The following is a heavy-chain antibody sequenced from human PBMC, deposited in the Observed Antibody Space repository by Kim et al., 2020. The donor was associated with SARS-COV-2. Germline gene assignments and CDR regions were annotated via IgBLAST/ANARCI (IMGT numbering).Heavy chain of an antibody. J-gene: IGHJ4*02. CDR3: ARVGGGGYYFDY. V-gene: IGHV4-31*03. CDR1: GGSISSGGYF. D-gene: IGHD2-15*01. Sequence: SETLSLTCTVSGGSISSGGYFWSWIRQHPGKGLEWIGYIFYSGTTYYNPSLKSRVSISVDTSKNQFSLKLSSVTAADTAVYYCARVGGGGYYFDYWGQGT. CDR2: IFYSGTT.